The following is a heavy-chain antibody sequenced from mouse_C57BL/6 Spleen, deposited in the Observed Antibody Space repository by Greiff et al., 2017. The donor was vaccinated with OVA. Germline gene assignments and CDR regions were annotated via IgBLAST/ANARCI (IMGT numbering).Heavy chain of an antibody. CDR1: GFTFSDYG. Sequence: EVKVVESGGGLVKPGGSLKLSCAASGFTFSDYGMHWVRQAPEKGLAWVAYICSGSSTIYYADTVKGRFPISRDNAKNTLFLQMTRLRSEDTAMYYCARNGANYCGSSYVYCDYWGQGTTLTVSS. CDR3: ARNGANYCGSSYVYCDY. V-gene: IGHV5-17*01. J-gene: IGHJ2*01. D-gene: IGHD1-1*01. CDR2: ICSGSSTI.